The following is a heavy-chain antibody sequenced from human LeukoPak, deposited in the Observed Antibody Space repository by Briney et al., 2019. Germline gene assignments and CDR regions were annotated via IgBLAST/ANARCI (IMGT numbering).Heavy chain of an antibody. J-gene: IGHJ4*02. D-gene: IGHD4-17*01. CDR1: GFTFSSYG. V-gene: IGHV3-30*18. CDR3: AKDHDYGDYRQGRAFDY. CDR2: ISYDGSNK. Sequence: GGSLRLSCAASGFTFSSYGMHWVRQAPGKGLEWVAVISYDGSNKYYADSVKGRFTISRDNSKNTLYLQMNSLRAEDTAVYYCAKDHDYGDYRQGRAFDYWGQGTLVTVSS.